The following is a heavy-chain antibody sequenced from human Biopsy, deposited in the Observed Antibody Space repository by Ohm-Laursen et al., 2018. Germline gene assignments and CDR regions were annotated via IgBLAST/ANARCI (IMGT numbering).Heavy chain of an antibody. J-gene: IGHJ6*02. CDR3: ARDSSRRAREGGMDV. D-gene: IGHD6-6*01. Sequence: GSLRLSCAASGFSVSSYGMNWVRQAPGQGLEWISYISETSSHIYDADSVRGRFAVARDIAKNSLYLQLNSLRVEDTAVYYCARDSSRRAREGGMDVWGQGTTVTVSS. CDR1: GFSVSSYG. CDR2: ISETSSHI. V-gene: IGHV3-21*01.